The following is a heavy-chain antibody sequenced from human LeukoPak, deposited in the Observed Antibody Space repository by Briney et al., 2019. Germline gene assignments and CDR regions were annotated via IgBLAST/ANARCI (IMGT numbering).Heavy chain of an antibody. CDR1: GFTFSSYW. J-gene: IGHJ4*02. Sequence: AGGSLRLSCAASGFTFSSYWMQWVRQAPGKGLEWVANIEQDGSEKYYADSVKGRFIISRDNAKNALYLQMSSLRAEDTAIYYCARRYFDYWGQGTLVTVSS. V-gene: IGHV3-7*03. CDR2: IEQDGSEK. CDR3: ARRYFDY.